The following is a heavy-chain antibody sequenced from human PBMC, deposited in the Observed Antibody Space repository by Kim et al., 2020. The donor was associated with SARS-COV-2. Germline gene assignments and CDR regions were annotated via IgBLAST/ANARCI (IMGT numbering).Heavy chain of an antibody. D-gene: IGHD3-22*01. J-gene: IGHJ4*02. CDR1: GYTFTSYG. Sequence: ASVKVSCKASGYTFTSYGISWVRQAPGQGLEWMGWISAYNGNTNYAQKHQGRVTMTTDTSTSTAYMELRSLRSDDTAVYYCARVHYYDSSGYYGPFDYWGQGTLVTVSS. V-gene: IGHV1-18*01. CDR2: ISAYNGNT. CDR3: ARVHYYDSSGYYGPFDY.